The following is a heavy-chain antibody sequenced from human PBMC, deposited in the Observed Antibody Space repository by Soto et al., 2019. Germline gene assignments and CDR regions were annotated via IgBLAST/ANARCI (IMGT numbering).Heavy chain of an antibody. CDR3: AVQVDTAMGDYCYGMDV. CDR2: ISAYNGNT. V-gene: IGHV1-18*01. CDR1: GYTFTSYG. J-gene: IGHJ6*02. D-gene: IGHD5-18*01. Sequence: ASVKVSCKASGYTFTSYGISWVRQAPGQGLEWVGWISAYNGNTNYAQKLQGRVTMTTDTSTSTAYMELRSLRSDDTAVYYCAVQVDTAMGDYCYGMDVWGQGTTVTVSS.